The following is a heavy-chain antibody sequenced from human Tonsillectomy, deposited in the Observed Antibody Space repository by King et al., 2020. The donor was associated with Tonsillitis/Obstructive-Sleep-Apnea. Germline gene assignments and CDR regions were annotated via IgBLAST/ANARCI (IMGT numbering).Heavy chain of an antibody. D-gene: IGHD3-10*01. CDR2: IYPGDSDT. J-gene: IGHJ3*02. CDR3: ARLPYGSGIDDAFDI. CDR1: GYSFTSHW. Sequence: VQLVQSGAEMKKPRESLKISCKGSGYSFTSHWIGWVRQMPGKGLEWMGIIYPGDSDTRNSPSFQGQVTISADKSISTAYLQWSSLKASDTAMYYCARLPYGSGIDDAFDIWGQGTMVTVSS. V-gene: IGHV5-51*03.